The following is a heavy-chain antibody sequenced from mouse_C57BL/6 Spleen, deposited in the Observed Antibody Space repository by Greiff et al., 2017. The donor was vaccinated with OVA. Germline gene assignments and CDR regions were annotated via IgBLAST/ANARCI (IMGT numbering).Heavy chain of an antibody. D-gene: IGHD3-2*02. CDR1: GYTFTGYW. J-gene: IGHJ3*01. V-gene: IGHV1-64*01. CDR2: INPDSGST. CDR3: AREDSSGYWFAY. Sequence: QVQLQQPGAELVKPGASVKLSCTASGYTFTGYWMHWVKQRPGQGLEWIGMINPDSGSTNYNEKFKSKATMTVDNSSSTAYMQLSRLTSEDTAVYYCAREDSSGYWFAYWGQGTLVTVSA.